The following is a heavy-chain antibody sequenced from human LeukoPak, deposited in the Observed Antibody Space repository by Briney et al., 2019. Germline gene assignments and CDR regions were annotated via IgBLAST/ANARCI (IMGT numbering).Heavy chain of an antibody. CDR1: GFTPSSSG. CDR3: ARGRLATGGSWYFDY. V-gene: IGHV3-48*02. CDR2: ISSSSSTM. Sequence: GESLRLSCAASGFTPSSSGMHGVRQAPGKGLEWVSYISSSSSTMYYADSVKGRFTISRDNAKNSLYLQMNSLRDEDTAVYYCARGRLATGGSWYFDYWGQGTLVTVSS. J-gene: IGHJ4*02. D-gene: IGHD5-12*01.